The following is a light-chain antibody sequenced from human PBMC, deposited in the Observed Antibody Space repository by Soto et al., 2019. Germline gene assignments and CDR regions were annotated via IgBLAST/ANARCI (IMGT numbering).Light chain of an antibody. J-gene: IGKJ1*01. CDR1: QSVSSNY. Sequence: EIVLTQSPGTLSLSPGERATLSCRASQSVSSNYLAWYQQKPGQAPGLLIYGASTRATGIPDRFSGSGSGTDFTLTISRLEPEDFAVYYCQQYANSPPTFGQGTKVDIK. CDR3: QQYANSPPT. V-gene: IGKV3-20*01. CDR2: GAS.